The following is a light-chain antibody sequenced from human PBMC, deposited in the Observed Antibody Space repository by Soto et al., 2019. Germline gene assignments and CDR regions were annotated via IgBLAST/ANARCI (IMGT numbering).Light chain of an antibody. V-gene: IGLV2-8*01. Sequence: QSALTQPPSASGSPGQSVTISCTGTSSDVGGYNYVSWYQQHPGKAPKLMIYEVSKRPSGVPDRFSGSKSGNTASLTVSGLQAEDDADYYCSSYAGSNNFENVFGTGTKLTVL. J-gene: IGLJ1*01. CDR3: SSYAGSNNFENV. CDR1: SSDVGGYNY. CDR2: EVS.